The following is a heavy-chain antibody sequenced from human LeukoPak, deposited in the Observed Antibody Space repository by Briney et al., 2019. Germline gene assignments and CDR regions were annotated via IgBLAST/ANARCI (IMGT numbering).Heavy chain of an antibody. Sequence: PSETLSLTCTVSGGSVSSGSYYWSWIRQPPGKGLEWIGYIYYSGSTNYNPSLKSRVTKSVDTSKNQFSLKLSSVTAADTAVYYCARAKAVADYFDYWGQGTLVTVSS. CDR1: GGSVSSGSYY. V-gene: IGHV4-61*01. CDR3: ARAKAVADYFDY. CDR2: IYYSGST. J-gene: IGHJ4*02. D-gene: IGHD6-19*01.